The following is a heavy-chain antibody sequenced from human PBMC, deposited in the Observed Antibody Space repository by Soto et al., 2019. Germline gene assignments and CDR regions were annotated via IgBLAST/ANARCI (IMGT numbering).Heavy chain of an antibody. J-gene: IGHJ6*02. D-gene: IGHD3-9*01. CDR1: GYTFTSYA. V-gene: IGHV1-3*01. Sequence: QVQLVQSGAEVKKPGASVKVSCKASGYTFTSYAMHWVRQAPGQRLDWMGWINAGNGNTKYSQKFQGRVTITRDTSASTAYMELSSLRSEDTAVYYCATEYDILTGYWLGGMDVWGQGTTVTVSS. CDR3: ATEYDILTGYWLGGMDV. CDR2: INAGNGNT.